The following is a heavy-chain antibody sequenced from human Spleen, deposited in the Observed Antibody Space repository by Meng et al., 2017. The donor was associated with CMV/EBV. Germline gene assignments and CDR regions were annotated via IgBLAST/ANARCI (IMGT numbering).Heavy chain of an antibody. J-gene: IGHJ4*02. CDR2: INGDGSIT. D-gene: IGHD3-3*01. CDR1: GFTFSGYW. V-gene: IGHV3-74*01. Sequence: GESLKISCAASGFTFSGYWMHWVRQAPGKGLVWVSRINGDGSITTYADSVKGRFTISRDNAKNSLYLQMNSLRAEDTAFYHCVRVGVAPGDYWGQGALVTVSS. CDR3: VRVGVAPGDY.